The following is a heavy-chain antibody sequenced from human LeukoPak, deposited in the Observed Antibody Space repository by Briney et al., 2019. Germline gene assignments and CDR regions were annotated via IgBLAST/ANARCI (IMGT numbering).Heavy chain of an antibody. CDR1: GFTFDDYA. Sequence: GGSLRLSCAASGFTFDDYAMNWVRQAPGKGLEWVSGISWNSGIIGYADSVKGRFTISRDNSKNTLYLQMNSLRAEDTAVYYCARGPKGSGSYGFDYWGQGTLVTVSS. CDR2: ISWNSGII. CDR3: ARGPKGSGSYGFDY. J-gene: IGHJ4*02. D-gene: IGHD3-10*01. V-gene: IGHV3-9*01.